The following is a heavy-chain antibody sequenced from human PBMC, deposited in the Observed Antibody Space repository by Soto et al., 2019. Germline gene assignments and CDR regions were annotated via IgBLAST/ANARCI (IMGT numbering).Heavy chain of an antibody. Sequence: PSETLSLTCAVYGGSFSGYYWSWIRQPPGKGLEWIGEINHSGSTNYNPSLKSRVTISVDTSKNQFSLKLSSVTAADTAVYYCARARSTDIVVVPAAMDDFLDYWGQGTLVTVSS. CDR2: INHSGST. V-gene: IGHV4-34*01. D-gene: IGHD2-2*01. J-gene: IGHJ4*02. CDR3: ARARSTDIVVVPAAMDDFLDY. CDR1: GGSFSGYY.